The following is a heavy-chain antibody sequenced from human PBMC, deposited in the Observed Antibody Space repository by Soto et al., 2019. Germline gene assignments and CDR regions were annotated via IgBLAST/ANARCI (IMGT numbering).Heavy chain of an antibody. J-gene: IGHJ5*02. V-gene: IGHV4-34*01. D-gene: IGHD2-21*01. CDR2: INHSVNT. CDR3: ERVRGEFDA. Sequence: XATLSLPCAVCWASLSDNYGNCLRQPPGKGLEWIGEINHSVNTNYNPSLRSRVTISIDTSKNQLSLNLRSVSAADTAVYYCERVRGEFDACGQRTPVTFSS. CDR1: WASLSDNY.